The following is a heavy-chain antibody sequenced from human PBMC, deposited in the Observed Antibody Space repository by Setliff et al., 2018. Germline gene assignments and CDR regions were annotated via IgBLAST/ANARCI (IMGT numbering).Heavy chain of an antibody. Sequence: PGGSLRLSCAASGLTFRTYAMSWVRQAPGKGLEWVSSTTGSGGDRDYADSVKGRFTISRDNSKNTQYLQMNSLRAEDTAVYYCVTSTIIIYYFDFWGQGTPVTVSS. CDR3: VTSTIIIYYFDF. D-gene: IGHD3-10*01. V-gene: IGHV3-23*01. J-gene: IGHJ4*02. CDR1: GLTFRTYA. CDR2: TTGSGGDR.